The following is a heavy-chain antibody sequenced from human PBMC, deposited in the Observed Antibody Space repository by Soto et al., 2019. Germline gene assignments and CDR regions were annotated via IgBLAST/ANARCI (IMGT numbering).Heavy chain of an antibody. CDR3: TRGHGAMIVVVVDYYYGMDV. V-gene: IGHV3-49*03. CDR1: GFTFGDYA. CDR2: IRSKAYGGTT. D-gene: IGHD3-22*01. J-gene: IGHJ6*02. Sequence: GGSLRLSCTASGFTFGDYAMSWFRQAPGKGLEWVGFIRSKAYGGTTEYAASVKGRFTISRDDSKSIAYLQMNSLKTEDTAVYYCTRGHGAMIVVVVDYYYGMDVLGQGTTVTVSS.